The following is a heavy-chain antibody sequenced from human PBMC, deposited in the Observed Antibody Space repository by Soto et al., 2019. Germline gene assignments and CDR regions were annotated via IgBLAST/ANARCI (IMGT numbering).Heavy chain of an antibody. CDR2: ISSGSDFI. Sequence: PGGSLRLSCAASGFIFTSYSMVWVRLAPGKGLEWVASISSGSDFIHYADSVKGRFTISRDNAQNSLYLQMNSLTSEETAVYYCARDRSADRFVQYFQHWGPGTLVTVSS. V-gene: IGHV3-21*01. J-gene: IGHJ1*01. CDR3: ARDRSADRFVQYFQH. D-gene: IGHD6-19*01. CDR1: GFIFTSYS.